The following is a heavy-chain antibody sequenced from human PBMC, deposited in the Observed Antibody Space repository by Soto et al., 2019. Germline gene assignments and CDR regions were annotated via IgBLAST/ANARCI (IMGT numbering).Heavy chain of an antibody. CDR1: GYSFTSYW. D-gene: IGHD3-10*01. V-gene: IGHV5-51*01. CDR3: ARHSDPLWFGEFGDYYYYGMDV. Sequence: GESLKISCKGSGYSFTSYWIGWVRQMPGKGLEWMGIIYPGDSDTRYSPSFQGQVTISADKSISTAYLQWSSLKASDTAMYYCARHSDPLWFGEFGDYYYYGMDVWGQGTTVTVSS. J-gene: IGHJ6*02. CDR2: IYPGDSDT.